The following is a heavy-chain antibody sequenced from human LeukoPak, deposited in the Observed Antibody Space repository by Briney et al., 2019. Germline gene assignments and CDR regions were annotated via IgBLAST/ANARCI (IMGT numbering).Heavy chain of an antibody. J-gene: IGHJ4*02. D-gene: IGHD3-22*01. CDR1: GGSISSYS. CDR3: AKHGGSSGYPYYFDY. CDR2: IYYSGST. Sequence: PSETLSLTCTVAGGSISSYSWSWIRQPPGKGLEWIGYIYYSGSTNYNPSLTSRVTISLDTSKNQFSLRLRSVTAADTAFYYCAKHGGSSGYPYYFDYWGQGTLVTVSS. V-gene: IGHV4-59*08.